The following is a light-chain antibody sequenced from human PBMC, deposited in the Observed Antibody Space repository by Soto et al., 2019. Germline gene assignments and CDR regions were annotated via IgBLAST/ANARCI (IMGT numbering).Light chain of an antibody. V-gene: IGKV1-5*01. CDR2: DAS. Sequence: DIQMAQSPSTLSASVGDRVIITCRASQSIGRWLAWYQQKPGKAPKLLIFDASSLEGGVPSRFSGSGSGTEFTLTISSLQPDDFETYYCQQYNSYSTFGQGTKLEIK. J-gene: IGKJ2*01. CDR1: QSIGRW. CDR3: QQYNSYST.